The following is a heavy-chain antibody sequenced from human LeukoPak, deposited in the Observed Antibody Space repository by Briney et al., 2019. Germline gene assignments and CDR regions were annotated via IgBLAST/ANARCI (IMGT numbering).Heavy chain of an antibody. D-gene: IGHD6-19*01. CDR2: ISWNSGSI. V-gene: IGHV3-9*01. CDR3: ARIAVATYDAFDI. J-gene: IGHJ3*02. CDR1: GFTFDDYA. Sequence: GRSLRLSCAASGFTFDDYAMHWVRHAPGKGLEWVSGISWNSGSIGYADSVKGRFTISRDNAKNSLYLQMNSLRAEDTVLYYCARIAVATYDAFDIWGQGTMFTVSS.